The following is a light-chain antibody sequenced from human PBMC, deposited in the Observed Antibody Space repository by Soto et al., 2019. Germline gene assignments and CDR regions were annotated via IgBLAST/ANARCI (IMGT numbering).Light chain of an antibody. CDR2: GAS. Sequence: EIVLTQSPGTLSLSPGERATLSCRASQSVSSSYLAWYQQKPGQAPRLLIYGASSRATGIPDRFSGTESGTDFTLTISRLEPEDFAVYSCQQYGSSPPITFGQGTRLEIK. V-gene: IGKV3-20*01. J-gene: IGKJ5*01. CDR1: QSVSSSY. CDR3: QQYGSSPPIT.